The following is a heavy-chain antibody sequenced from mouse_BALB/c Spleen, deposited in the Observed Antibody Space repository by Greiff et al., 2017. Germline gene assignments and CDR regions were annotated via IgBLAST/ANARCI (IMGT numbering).Heavy chain of an antibody. V-gene: IGHV1-77*01. CDR3: AREGYNAY. D-gene: IGHD3-2*02. CDR2: IYPGSGST. J-gene: IGHJ3*01. Sequence: VHLVESGPELVKPGASVKMSCKASGYTFTDYVISWVKQRTGQGLEWIGEIYPGSGSTYYNEKFKGKATLTADKSSNTAYMQLSSLTSEDSAVYFCAREGYNAYWGQGTLVTVSA. CDR1: GYTFTDYV.